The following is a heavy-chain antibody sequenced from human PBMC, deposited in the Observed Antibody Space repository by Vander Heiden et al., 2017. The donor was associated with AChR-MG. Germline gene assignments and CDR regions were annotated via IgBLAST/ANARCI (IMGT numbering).Heavy chain of an antibody. D-gene: IGHD6-13*01. J-gene: IGHJ4*02. V-gene: IGHV3-74*01. CDR2: INYEGSST. Sequence: EVQLVESGGGLVQPGGSLRLSCAASGSTFTNHWMHWVRQAPGQGLVWVSRINYEGSSTSYADSLKGRFTISRDNAKNTLYLQINTLKAEDTSVYYCARGLAEESSSIDNWGQGTLVTVSS. CDR3: ARGLAEESSSIDN. CDR1: GSTFTNHW.